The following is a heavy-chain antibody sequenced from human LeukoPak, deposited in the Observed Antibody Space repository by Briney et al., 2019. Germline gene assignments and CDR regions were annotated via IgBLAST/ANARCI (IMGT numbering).Heavy chain of an antibody. CDR2: IYTSGST. CDR1: GGSISSGSYY. CDR3: ARDYRTYCSGGSCYYMDV. Sequence: SETLSLTCTVSGGSISSGSYYWSWIRQPAGKGLEWFGRIYTSGSTNYNPSLKSRVTISVDTSKNQFSLKLSSVTAADTAVYYCARDYRTYCSGGSCYYMDVWGKGTTVTISS. V-gene: IGHV4-61*02. D-gene: IGHD2-15*01. J-gene: IGHJ6*03.